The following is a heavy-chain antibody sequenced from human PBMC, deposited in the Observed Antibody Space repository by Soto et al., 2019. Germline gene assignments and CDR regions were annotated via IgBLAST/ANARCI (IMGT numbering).Heavy chain of an antibody. J-gene: IGHJ5*02. CDR3: ARELGNWNYNWFDP. Sequence: SETLSLTCTVSGDCISSYYWSWFRQHPGKGLEWIGYIYYSGSTNYNPSLKSRVTISVDTSKNQFSLKLSSVTAADTAVYYCARELGNWNYNWFDPWGQGTLVTVSS. D-gene: IGHD1-7*01. CDR1: GDCISSYY. CDR2: IYYSGST. V-gene: IGHV4-59*01.